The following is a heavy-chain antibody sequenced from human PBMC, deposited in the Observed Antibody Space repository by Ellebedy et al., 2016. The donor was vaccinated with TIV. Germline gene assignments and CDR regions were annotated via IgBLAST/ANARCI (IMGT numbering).Heavy chain of an antibody. CDR2: TYYRSKWYN. CDR3: ARDHGVLLWFGELGHYHGMDV. J-gene: IGHJ6*02. V-gene: IGHV6-1*01. D-gene: IGHD3-10*01. CDR1: GDSVSSNSAA. Sequence: SQTLSLTCAISGDSVSSNSAAWNWIRQSPSRGLEWLGRTYYRSKWYNDYAVSVKSRITINPDTSKNQFSLQLNSVTPEDTAVYYCARDHGVLLWFGELGHYHGMDVWGQGTTVTVSS.